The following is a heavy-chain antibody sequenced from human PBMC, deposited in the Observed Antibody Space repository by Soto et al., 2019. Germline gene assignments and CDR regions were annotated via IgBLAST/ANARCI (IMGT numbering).Heavy chain of an antibody. V-gene: IGHV4-34*01. CDR3: ARDKITGLFDY. D-gene: IGHD2-8*02. CDR1: GGSFSGYY. Sequence: QVQLQQWGAGLLKPSETLSLTCAVYGGSFSGYYWTWILQPPGTGLEWIGEINHSGSTNYNPSLKSRVTISLDTSKNQFSLKLTSVTAADTAVYYCARDKITGLFDYWGQGTLVTVSS. J-gene: IGHJ4*02. CDR2: INHSGST.